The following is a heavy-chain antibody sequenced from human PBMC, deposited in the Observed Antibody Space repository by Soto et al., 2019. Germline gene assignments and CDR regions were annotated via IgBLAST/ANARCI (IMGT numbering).Heavy chain of an antibody. CDR3: ARALIRFLDWLPENYYYGMDV. D-gene: IGHD3-3*01. CDR2: INPNSGGT. CDR1: GHSFTAYY. V-gene: IGHV1-2*02. J-gene: IGHJ6*02. Sequence: ASVKVSCKASGHSFTAYYFHWVRQAPGQGLEWMGWINPNSGGTNYAQKFQGRVTMTRDTSSRTVYMELSGLRSDDTAVYFCARALIRFLDWLPENYYYGMDVWGQGTTVTVSS.